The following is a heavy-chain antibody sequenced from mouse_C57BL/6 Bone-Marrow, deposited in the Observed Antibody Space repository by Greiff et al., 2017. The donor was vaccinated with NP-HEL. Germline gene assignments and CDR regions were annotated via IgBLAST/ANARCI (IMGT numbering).Heavy chain of an antibody. V-gene: IGHV1-82*01. CDR1: GYAFSSSW. CDR3: AREAFWFAY. J-gene: IGHJ3*01. Sequence: VMLVESGPELVKPGASVKISCKASGYAFSSSWMNWVKQRPGKGLEWIGRIYPGDGDTNYNGKFKGKATLTADKSSSTAYMQLSSLTSEDSAVYFCAREAFWFAYWGQGTLVTVSA. CDR2: IYPGDGDT.